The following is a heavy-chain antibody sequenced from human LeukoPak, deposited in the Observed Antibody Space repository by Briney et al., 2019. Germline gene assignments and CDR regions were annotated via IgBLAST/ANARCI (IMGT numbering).Heavy chain of an antibody. J-gene: IGHJ5*02. Sequence: SETLSLTCAVYGGSFSGYYWSWIRQPPGKGLEWIGEINHSGSTNYNPSLKSRVTISVDTSKNQFSLKLSSVTAADTAVYYCAKLSEYDSSGYYHGGWFDPWGQGTLVTVSS. CDR2: INHSGST. V-gene: IGHV4-34*01. CDR1: GGSFSGYY. D-gene: IGHD3-22*01. CDR3: AKLSEYDSSGYYHGGWFDP.